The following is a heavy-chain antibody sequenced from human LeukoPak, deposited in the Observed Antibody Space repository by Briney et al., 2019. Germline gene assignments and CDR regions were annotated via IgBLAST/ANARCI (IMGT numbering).Heavy chain of an antibody. CDR3: ARGRRDGYNSYYFDS. J-gene: IGHJ4*02. CDR1: GDSISSGPYS. CDR2: IYSTGST. D-gene: IGHD5-24*01. Sequence: PSETLSLTCAVSGDSISSGPYSWSWIRQPPGKGLEWIGYIYSTGSTYYNPSLKSRLTISIDTFKNQFSLKLTSVPAADTAVYYCARGRRDGYNSYYFDSWGQGTLVTVSS. V-gene: IGHV4-30-4*07.